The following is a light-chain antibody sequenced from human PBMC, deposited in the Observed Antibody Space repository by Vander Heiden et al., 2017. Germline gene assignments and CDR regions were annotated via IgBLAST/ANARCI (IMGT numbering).Light chain of an antibody. V-gene: IGLV1-44*01. CDR1: SSNIGRNN. CDR2: SNN. Sequence: QSVLTQPLSASGTPGQRVTISGSGDSSNIGRNNVNWYQHLPGTAPKLLIHSNNQRPSGVPDRFAGSRSGTSASLAISGLQSEDEAEYYCAAWDDTLSGYWVFGGGTKLTVL. J-gene: IGLJ3*02. CDR3: AAWDDTLSGYWV.